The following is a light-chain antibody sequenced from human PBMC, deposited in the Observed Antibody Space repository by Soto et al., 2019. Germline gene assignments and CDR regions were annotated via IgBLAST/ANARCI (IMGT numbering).Light chain of an antibody. J-gene: IGKJ5*01. CDR1: QSVSTSY. V-gene: IGKV3-20*01. CDR3: QQFAGSPPVT. CDR2: GAS. Sequence: EIVLTQSPGTLSVSPGERATLSCRASQSVSTSYLAWYQQKPGQAPRLLIYGASNMATGIPDRFSGSGSGTDFTLTISRLEPEDFAVYYCQQFAGSPPVTFGQGTRLEIK.